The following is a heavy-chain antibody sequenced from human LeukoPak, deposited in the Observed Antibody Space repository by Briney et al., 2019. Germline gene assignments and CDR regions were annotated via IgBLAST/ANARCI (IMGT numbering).Heavy chain of an antibody. D-gene: IGHD4-17*01. CDR1: GASISSSTYY. J-gene: IGHJ4*02. CDR2: IYYSGST. V-gene: IGHV4-39*01. Sequence: PSQTLSLTCTVSGASISSSTYYWGWIRQPPGKGLEWIGSIYYSGSTYYNPSLKSRVTISVDTSKNQFSLKLGSVTAADTAVYYCARPAGDSSYYFDYWGQGTLVTVSS. CDR3: ARPAGDSSYYFDY.